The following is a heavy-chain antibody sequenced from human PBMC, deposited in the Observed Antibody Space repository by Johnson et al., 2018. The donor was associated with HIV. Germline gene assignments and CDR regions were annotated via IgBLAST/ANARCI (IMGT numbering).Heavy chain of an antibody. Sequence: QVHLVESGGGVVQPGGSLRLSCVASGFTFSDHAMHWVRQAPGKGLEWVAVISYDETNKFYADSVQGRFTISRDNAKNSLYLQMNSLRAEDTAVYYCARGLGAAAGAFDIWGQGTMVTVSS. J-gene: IGHJ3*02. V-gene: IGHV3-30*04. D-gene: IGHD6-13*01. CDR3: ARGLGAAAGAFDI. CDR2: ISYDETNK. CDR1: GFTFSDHA.